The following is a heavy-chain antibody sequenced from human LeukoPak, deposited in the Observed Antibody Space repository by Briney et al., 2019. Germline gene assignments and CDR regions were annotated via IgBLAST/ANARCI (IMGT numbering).Heavy chain of an antibody. CDR2: ISNTGAST. CDR3: ITDQYDERRGGSFDS. D-gene: IGHD3-10*01. J-gene: IGHJ3*02. V-gene: IGHV3-64D*09. CDR1: GFTFSRYA. Sequence: GGSLRLSCSASGFTFSRYAVHWARQAPGKGLEYVSTISNTGASTNYAVSVKGRFTISRDNSKNTLYLQMSRLRAEDTALYYCITDQYDERRGGSFDSGSQGTMV.